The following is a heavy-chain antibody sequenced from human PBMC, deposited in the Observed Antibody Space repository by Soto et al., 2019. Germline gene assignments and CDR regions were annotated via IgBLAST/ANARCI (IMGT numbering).Heavy chain of an antibody. CDR1: GFTFSSYA. CDR2: ISYDGSNK. D-gene: IGHD2-8*02. Sequence: PGGSLRLSCAASGFTFSSYAMHWVRQAPGKGLEWVAVISYDGSNKYYADSVKGRFTISRDNSKNTLYLQMNSLRAEDTAVYYCARDSGPRGYDAFDIRGQGTMVTVSS. CDR3: ARDSGPRGYDAFDI. V-gene: IGHV3-30-3*01. J-gene: IGHJ3*02.